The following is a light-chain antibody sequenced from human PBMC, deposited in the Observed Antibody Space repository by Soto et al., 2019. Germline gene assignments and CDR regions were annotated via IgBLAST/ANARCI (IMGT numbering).Light chain of an antibody. Sequence: QSVLTQPPSASGTPGQRVTISCSGSSSNIGGNTVRWYQHRPGTAPRLLIYNQIQRPSGVPDRFSDSKSGTSASLAIIGLQAEEESDYYSAVWDDSPDGHAVFGGGTQLTVL. V-gene: IGLV1-44*01. CDR1: SSNIGGNT. CDR2: NQI. CDR3: AVWDDSPDGHAV. J-gene: IGLJ7*01.